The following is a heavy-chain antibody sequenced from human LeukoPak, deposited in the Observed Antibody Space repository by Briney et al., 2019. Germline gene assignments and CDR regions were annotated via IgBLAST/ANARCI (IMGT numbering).Heavy chain of an antibody. J-gene: IGHJ4*02. V-gene: IGHV3-48*01. Sequence: GGSLRLSCAASGFTFSSYSMNWVRQAPGKGLEWVSYISSSSSTIYYADSVKGRFTISRDNAKNSLYPQMNSLRAEDTAVYYCAREYGDYFDYWGQGTLVTVSS. CDR2: ISSSSSTI. CDR1: GFTFSSYS. CDR3: AREYGDYFDY. D-gene: IGHD2-8*01.